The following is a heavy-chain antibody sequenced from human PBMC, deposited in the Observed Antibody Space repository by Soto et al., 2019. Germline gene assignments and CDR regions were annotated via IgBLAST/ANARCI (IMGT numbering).Heavy chain of an antibody. D-gene: IGHD4-17*01. CDR2: IYQSGGT. Sequence: SETLSLTCTVPGGSISSHYWSWIRQPPGGGLGWIGYIYQSGGTYYNPSLKSRVTLSIDRTKKQFSLKLKSVTAADTAVYFCARTMTTSGWFDPWGQGTLVTVSS. V-gene: IGHV4-59*11. J-gene: IGHJ5*02. CDR3: ARTMTTSGWFDP. CDR1: GGSISSHY.